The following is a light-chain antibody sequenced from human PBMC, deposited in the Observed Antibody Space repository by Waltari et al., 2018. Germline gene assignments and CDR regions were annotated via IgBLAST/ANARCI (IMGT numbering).Light chain of an antibody. J-gene: IGKJ4*01. CDR2: DAS. CDR1: QSVGSY. Sequence: EIVLTQSPATLSSSPGERATLSCRASQSVGSYLAWYQQKGGQVPRLLIHDASNRATGIPARFNGSGSGTDFTLTISGLEPEDFAVYYCQQRSSWPLTFGGGTKVDIK. CDR3: QQRSSWPLT. V-gene: IGKV3-11*01.